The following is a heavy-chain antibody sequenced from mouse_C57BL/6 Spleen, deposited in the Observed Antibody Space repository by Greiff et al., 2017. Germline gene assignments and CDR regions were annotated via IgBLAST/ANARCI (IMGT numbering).Heavy chain of an antibody. CDR1: GYSITSGYY. CDR2: ISYDGSN. D-gene: IGHD3-3*01. Sequence: DVQLQESGPGLVKPSQSLSLTCSVTGYSITSGYYWNWIRQFPGNKLEWMGYISYDGSNNYNPSLKNRISITRDTSKNQFFLKLNSVTTEDTATYYCARGRGQCTMDYWGQGTSVTVSS. CDR3: ARGRGQCTMDY. V-gene: IGHV3-6*01. J-gene: IGHJ4*01.